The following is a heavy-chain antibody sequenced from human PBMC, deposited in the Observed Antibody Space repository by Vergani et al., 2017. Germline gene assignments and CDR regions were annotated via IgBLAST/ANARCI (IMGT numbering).Heavy chain of an antibody. CDR2: IKNTGDST. CDR3: GRGSDNYN. J-gene: IGHJ4*02. CDR1: GFTFSSHA. V-gene: IGHV3-23*04. D-gene: IGHD5-24*01. Sequence: EVQVVESGGGLIKPGGSLRLSCVASGFTFSSHAMSWVRQGHGQGLEWVSSIKNTGDSTHYADSVKGRFTISRDNSKNTLYLQMNSLRVEDTAVYYCGRGSDNYNWGQGTLVTVSS.